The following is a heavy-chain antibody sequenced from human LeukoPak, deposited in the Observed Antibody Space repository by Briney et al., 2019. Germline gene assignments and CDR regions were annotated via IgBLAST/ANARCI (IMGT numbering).Heavy chain of an antibody. CDR1: GGSISSYY. J-gene: IGHJ3*02. CDR3: AREVVTAISDAFDI. V-gene: IGHV4-59*08. Sequence: SETLSLTCTVSGGSISSYYWSWIRQPPGKGLEWIGYIYYSGSTNYNPSLKSRVTISVDTSKNQFSLKLSSVTAADTAVYYCAREVVTAISDAFDIWGQGTMVTVSS. CDR2: IYYSGST. D-gene: IGHD2-21*02.